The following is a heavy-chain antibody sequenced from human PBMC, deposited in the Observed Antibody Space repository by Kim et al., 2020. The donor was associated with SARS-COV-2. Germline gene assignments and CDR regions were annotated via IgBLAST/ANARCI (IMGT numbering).Heavy chain of an antibody. V-gene: IGHV4-34*01. D-gene: IGHD2-2*02. CDR2: INHSGST. J-gene: IGHJ4*02. CDR1: GGSFSDYY. CDR3: ATCSTSCYNGGGFDF. Sequence: SETLSLTCAVYGGSFSDYYWTWIRQPPGKGLEWIGEINHSGSTSYNPSLESRLFTSLDMSKNQLSLRLSSVTAADTAIYYCATCSTSCYNGGGFDFWGQGTLVTVSS.